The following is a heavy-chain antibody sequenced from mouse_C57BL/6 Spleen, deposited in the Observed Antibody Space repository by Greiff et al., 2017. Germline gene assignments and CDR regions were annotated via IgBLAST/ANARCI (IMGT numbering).Heavy chain of an antibody. V-gene: IGHV15-2*01. CDR1: DSEVFPIAY. Sequence: QVQLQQSGSELRSPGSSVKLSCKDFDSEVFPIAYMSWVRQKPGHGFEWIGGILPSIGRTIYGEQFEDKATLDADTLSNTAYLELNSLTSEDSAIYYCARGDGPYAMDYWGQGTSVTVAS. CDR3: ARGDGPYAMDY. D-gene: IGHD2-3*01. J-gene: IGHJ4*01. CDR2: ILPSIGRT.